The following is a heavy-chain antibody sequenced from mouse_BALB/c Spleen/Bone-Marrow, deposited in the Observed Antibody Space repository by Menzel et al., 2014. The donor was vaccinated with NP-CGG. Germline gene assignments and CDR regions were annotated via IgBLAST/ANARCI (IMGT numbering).Heavy chain of an antibody. J-gene: IGHJ4*01. CDR1: GFTFSDYY. V-gene: IGHV5-12*02. D-gene: IGHD2-3*01. CDR2: ISNGGGST. CDR3: ARRGWYYAMDY. Sequence: EVQVVESGGGLVQPGGSLKLSCATSGFTFSDYYMYWVRQTPEKRLEWVAYISNGGGSTYYPDTVKGRFTISRDNAKNTPYLQMSRLKSEDTAMYYCARRGWYYAMDYWGQGTSVTVSS.